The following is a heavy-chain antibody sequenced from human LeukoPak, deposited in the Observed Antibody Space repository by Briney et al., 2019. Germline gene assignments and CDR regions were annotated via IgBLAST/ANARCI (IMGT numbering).Heavy chain of an antibody. V-gene: IGHV3-30-3*01. Sequence: GGSLRLSCAASGFTFSSYAVHWVRQAPGKGLEWVAVISYDGSNKYYADSVKGRFTISRDNSKNTLYLQMNSLRAEDTAVYYCARVKSVFAYYFDYWGQGTLVTVSS. CDR2: ISYDGSNK. CDR1: GFTFSSYA. J-gene: IGHJ4*02. CDR3: ARVKSVFAYYFDY. D-gene: IGHD2-21*01.